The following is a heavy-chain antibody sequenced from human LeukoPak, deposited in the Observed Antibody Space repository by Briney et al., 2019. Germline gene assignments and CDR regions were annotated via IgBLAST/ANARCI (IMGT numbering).Heavy chain of an antibody. CDR2: INPNSGRT. CDR3: ARVFFSQASDY. CDR1: GYTFTGYY. D-gene: IGHD2-21*01. Sequence: ASVKVSCKASGYTFTGYYLNWVRQAPGQGLEWVGHINPNSGRTNYAQKFQGRVTLTRDTSISTAYMELSSLRSDDTAVYYCARVFFSQASDYWGQGTLVTVSS. J-gene: IGHJ4*02. V-gene: IGHV1-2*06.